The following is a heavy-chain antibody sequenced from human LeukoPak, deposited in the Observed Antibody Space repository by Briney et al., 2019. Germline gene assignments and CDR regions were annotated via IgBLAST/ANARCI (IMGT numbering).Heavy chain of an antibody. CDR1: GFTFSSYA. CDR3: AKDPLNYYDSSGYYPGEAFDI. Sequence: GGSLRLSCAASGFTFSSYAMSWVRQAPGKGLERVSAISGSGGSTYYADSVKGRFTISRDNSKNTLYLQMNSLRAEDTAVYYCAKDPLNYYDSSGYYPGEAFDIWGQGTMVTVSS. V-gene: IGHV3-23*01. CDR2: ISGSGGST. D-gene: IGHD3-22*01. J-gene: IGHJ3*02.